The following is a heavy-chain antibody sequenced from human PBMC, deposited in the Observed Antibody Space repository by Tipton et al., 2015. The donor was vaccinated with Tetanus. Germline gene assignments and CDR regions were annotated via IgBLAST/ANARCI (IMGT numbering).Heavy chain of an antibody. J-gene: IGHJ3*02. CDR3: ARVLRYSTSGGWDDAFDI. D-gene: IGHD2-15*01. CDR1: GGSSHDYY. Sequence: VKPSETLSLSCTVSGGSSHDYYWSWIRQSAGRGLEWVGRIYSGGSTNYNPSLKSRVTMSMDTSKNEFSLKLKSVTVADTALYFCARVLRYSTSGGWDDAFDIWGQGTRVTVSS. V-gene: IGHV4-4*07. CDR2: IYSGGST.